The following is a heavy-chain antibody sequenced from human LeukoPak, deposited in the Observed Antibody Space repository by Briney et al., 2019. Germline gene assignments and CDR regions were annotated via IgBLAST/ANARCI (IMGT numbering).Heavy chain of an antibody. CDR2: TWSDGSDN. CDR3: ARDAGGGSGWIDT. V-gene: IGHV3-33*08. CDR1: GFTFSNYA. J-gene: IGHJ4*02. Sequence: GGSLRLSCEASGFTFSNYAMSWVRQAPGKGLEWVAVTWSDGSDNYSDSVKGRFTISRDNSKDAVSLQMNSLRAGDTAVYYCARDAGGGSGWIDTWGQGILVAVSS. D-gene: IGHD6-19*01.